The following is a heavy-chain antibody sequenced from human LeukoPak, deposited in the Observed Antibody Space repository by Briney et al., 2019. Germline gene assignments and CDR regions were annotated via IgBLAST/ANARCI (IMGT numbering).Heavy chain of an antibody. Sequence: MTSETLSLTCTVSGGSISSYYWSWIRQPAGKGLEWIGRIYTSGSTNYNPSLKSRVTISVDKSKNQFSLKLSSVTAADTAVYYCARPYSGGWYGAFNIWGQGTMVTVSS. CDR3: ARPYSGGWYGAFNI. V-gene: IGHV4-4*07. J-gene: IGHJ3*02. CDR2: IYTSGST. CDR1: GGSISSYY. D-gene: IGHD6-19*01.